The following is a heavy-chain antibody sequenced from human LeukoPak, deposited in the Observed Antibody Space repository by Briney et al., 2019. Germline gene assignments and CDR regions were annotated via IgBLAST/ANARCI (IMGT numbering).Heavy chain of an antibody. Sequence: GGSLRLSCAASGFTFSSYAMHWVRQAPGKGLEWVAVISYDGSNKYYADSVKGRFTISRDNSKNTLYLQMNSLRAEDTAVYYCARHYGSGSYYRTFWFDPWGQGTLVTVSS. CDR2: ISYDGSNK. V-gene: IGHV3-30-3*01. D-gene: IGHD3-10*01. J-gene: IGHJ5*02. CDR3: ARHYGSGSYYRTFWFDP. CDR1: GFTFSSYA.